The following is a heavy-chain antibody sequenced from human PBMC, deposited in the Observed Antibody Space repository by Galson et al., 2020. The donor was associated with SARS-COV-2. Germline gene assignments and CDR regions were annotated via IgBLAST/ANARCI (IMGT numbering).Heavy chain of an antibody. V-gene: IGHV3-23*01. CDR1: GFTFSSYA. J-gene: IGHJ4*02. CDR2: ISGSGGST. D-gene: IGHD6-19*01. CDR3: ARAGYSSGCETFDY. Sequence: GGSLRLSCAASGFTFSSYAMSWVRQAPGKGLEWVSAISGSGGSTYYADSVKGRFTISRDNSKNTLYLQINSLRAEDTFVYYCARAGYSSGCETFDYWGQGTLVTVSS.